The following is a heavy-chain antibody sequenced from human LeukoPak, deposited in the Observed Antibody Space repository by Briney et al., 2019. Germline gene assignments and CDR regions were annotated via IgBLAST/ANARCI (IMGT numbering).Heavy chain of an antibody. J-gene: IGHJ3*02. CDR2: IYPGDSDT. CDR1: GYSFTNYW. Sequence: GESLKISCKGSGYSFTNYWIGWVRQMPGKGLEWMGIIYPGDSDTRYSPSFQGQVTISADKSISTAYLQWSSLKASDTAMYYCARRALGYSSGWKDAFDIWGQGTMVTVSS. V-gene: IGHV5-51*01. D-gene: IGHD6-19*01. CDR3: ARRALGYSSGWKDAFDI.